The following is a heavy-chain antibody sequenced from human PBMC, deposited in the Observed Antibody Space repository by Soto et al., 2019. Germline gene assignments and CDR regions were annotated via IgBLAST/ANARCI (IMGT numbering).Heavy chain of an antibody. J-gene: IGHJ4*02. CDR1: GFRLSSCW. CDR2: IDNRGSDK. V-gene: IGHV3-7*01. Sequence: GGSRRLTCAASGFRLSSCWMTWVRQPPGKGPEWVATIDNRGSDKYYGDSVKSRFTLSRDDARNTLYLQMNNLRVEDTAVYYCADADFFWGQGNLVTGSS. CDR3: ADADFF. D-gene: IGHD3-3*01.